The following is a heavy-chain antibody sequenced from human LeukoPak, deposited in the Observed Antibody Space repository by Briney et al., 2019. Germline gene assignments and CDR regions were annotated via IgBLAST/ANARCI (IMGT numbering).Heavy chain of an antibody. D-gene: IGHD3-3*01. V-gene: IGHV3-23*01. Sequence: PGGSLRLSCAASGFTFSSYAMSWVRQAPGKGLEWVSAISGSGGSTYYTDSVKGRFTISRDNSKNTLYLQMNNLRAEDTAVYYCASFLGSSVLRFLEWLPNFDYWGQGTLVTVSS. CDR2: ISGSGGST. J-gene: IGHJ4*02. CDR3: ASFLGSSVLRFLEWLPNFDY. CDR1: GFTFSSYA.